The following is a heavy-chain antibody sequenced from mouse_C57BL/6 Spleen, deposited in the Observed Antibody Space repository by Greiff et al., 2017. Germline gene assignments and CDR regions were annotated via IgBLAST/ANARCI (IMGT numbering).Heavy chain of an antibody. CDR1: GFTFSDYG. V-gene: IGHV5-17*01. Sequence: EVQLVESGGGLVKPGGSLKLSCAASGFTFSDYGMHWVRQAPEKGLEWVAYISSGSSTIYYADTVKGRFTISRDNAKNTLFLQMTSLRSEDTAMYYCARSSGYVSMDYWGQGTSVTVSS. D-gene: IGHD3-2*02. CDR3: ARSSGYVSMDY. CDR2: ISSGSSTI. J-gene: IGHJ4*01.